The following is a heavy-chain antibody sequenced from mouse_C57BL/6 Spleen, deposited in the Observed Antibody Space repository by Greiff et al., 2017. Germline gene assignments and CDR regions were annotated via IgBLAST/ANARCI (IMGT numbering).Heavy chain of an antibody. CDR3: TSYYGNYPFAY. CDR1: GFNIKDYY. Sequence: VQLKESGAELVRPGASVKLSCTASGFNIKDYYMHWVKQRPEQGLEWIGRIDPEDGDTEYAPKFQGKATMTADTSSNTAYLQLSSLTSDDTAVYYCTSYYGNYPFAYWGQGTLVTVSA. CDR2: IDPEDGDT. D-gene: IGHD2-10*01. V-gene: IGHV14-1*01. J-gene: IGHJ3*01.